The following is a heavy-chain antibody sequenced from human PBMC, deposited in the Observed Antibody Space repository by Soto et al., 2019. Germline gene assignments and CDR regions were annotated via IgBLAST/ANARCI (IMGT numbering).Heavy chain of an antibody. V-gene: IGHV4-34*01. CDR1: GGSFSGYY. CDR3: ARFGPLGYCSGGSCPQYYFDY. J-gene: IGHJ4*02. CDR2: INHSGST. D-gene: IGHD2-15*01. Sequence: SGTLSLTCAVYGGSFSGYYWSWIRQPPGKGLEWIGEINHSGSTNYNPSLKSRVTISVDTSKNQFSLKLSSVTAADTAVYYCARFGPLGYCSGGSCPQYYFDYWGQGTLVTVSS.